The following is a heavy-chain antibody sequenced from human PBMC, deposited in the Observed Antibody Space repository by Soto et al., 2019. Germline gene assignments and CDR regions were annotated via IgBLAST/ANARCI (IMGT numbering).Heavy chain of an antibody. V-gene: IGHV3-23*01. CDR2: ITGGGSTT. J-gene: IGHJ4*02. CDR1: GFTFSSYG. D-gene: IGHD1-1*01. Sequence: PGGSLRLSCAASGFTFSSYGMSWVRQAPGKGLEWVSAITGGGSTTYYAESVKGRFTISRDNSKNTLYLQMNSLRAEDTALYYFEEDMAGNWNPDYWGQGTLVTVSS. CDR3: EEDMAGNWNPDY.